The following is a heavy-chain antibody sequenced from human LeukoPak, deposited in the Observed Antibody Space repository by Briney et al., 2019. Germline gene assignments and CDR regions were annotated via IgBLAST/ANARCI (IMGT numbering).Heavy chain of an antibody. CDR1: GFTFNSYA. CDR3: AKEITRYSSSAGYDY. J-gene: IGHJ4*02. CDR2: LSGTGIST. Sequence: GGSLRLSCAASGFTFNSYAMTWVRQAPGKGLEWVSALSGTGISTYYADSVKGRFTISRDNSNNTLYLQMNSLRAEDTAVYYCAKEITRYSSSAGYDYWGQGTLVTVSS. V-gene: IGHV3-23*01. D-gene: IGHD6-6*01.